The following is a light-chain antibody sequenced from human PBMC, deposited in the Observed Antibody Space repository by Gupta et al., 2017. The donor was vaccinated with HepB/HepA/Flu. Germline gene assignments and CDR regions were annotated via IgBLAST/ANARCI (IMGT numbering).Light chain of an antibody. CDR3: QQCDSTPSS. V-gene: IGKV1-39*01. J-gene: IGKJ2*04. CDR2: AAT. Sequence: DIQMTQPPSALSAFVGDRVTITCRASQSISNYLNWYQQQPGKAPQLLIYAATSVHSGAPSRFSGSGSATDFPLTISRLQPEAFATYYYQQCDSTPSSFGQGTKLEIK. CDR1: QSISNY.